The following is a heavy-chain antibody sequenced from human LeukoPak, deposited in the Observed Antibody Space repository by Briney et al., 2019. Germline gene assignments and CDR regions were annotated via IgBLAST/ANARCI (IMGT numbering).Heavy chain of an antibody. CDR3: ASFYRNYDFWSGYSAAEYFQH. D-gene: IGHD3-3*01. J-gene: IGHJ1*01. CDR2: IYHSGST. V-gene: IGHV4-30-2*01. CDR1: GGSISSGGYS. Sequence: SETLSLTCAVSGGSISSGGYSWSWIRQPPGKGLEWIGCIYHSGSTYYNPSLKSRVTISVDRSKNQFSLKLSSVTAADTAVYYCASFYRNYDFWSGYSAAEYFQHWGQGTLVTVSS.